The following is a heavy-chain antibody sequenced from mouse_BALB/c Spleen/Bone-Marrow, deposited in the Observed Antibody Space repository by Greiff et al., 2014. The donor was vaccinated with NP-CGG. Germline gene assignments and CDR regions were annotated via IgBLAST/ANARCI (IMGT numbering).Heavy chain of an antibody. CDR2: ISSGGSYT. V-gene: IGHV5-6*02. J-gene: IGHJ2*01. CDR3: ARQYGNYWDYFDY. D-gene: IGHD2-10*02. CDR1: GFTFSSYG. Sequence: EVKLVEYGGDLVKPGGSLKLSCAASGFTFSSYGMSWVRRTPDKRLEWVATISSGGSYTYYPDSVKGRFTISRDNAKNTLYLQMSSLKSEDTAMYYCARQYGNYWDYFDYWGQGTTLTVSS.